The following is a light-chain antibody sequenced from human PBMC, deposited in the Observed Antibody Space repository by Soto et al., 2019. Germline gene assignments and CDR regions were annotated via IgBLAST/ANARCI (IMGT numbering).Light chain of an antibody. CDR1: SGSVSTSYY. J-gene: IGLJ3*02. V-gene: IGLV8-61*01. CDR2: STN. CDR3: VLYMGSGLWV. Sequence: QTVVTQEPSFSVSPGRTVTLTCGLSSGSVSTSYYPSWYQQTPCQAPRTLIYSTNTRSSGVPDRFSGSILGNKAALTITGAQADDESDYYCVLYMGSGLWVFGGGTKVTVL.